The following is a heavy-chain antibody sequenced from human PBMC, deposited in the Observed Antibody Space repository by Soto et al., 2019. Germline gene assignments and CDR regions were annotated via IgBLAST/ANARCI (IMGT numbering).Heavy chain of an antibody. CDR3: ARSDYYYGMDV. Sequence: GESVTISCKVSGYSFTSYGIRWVLQMPGKGLECMGRIDPSDSYTNYSPSFQGHVTISADKSISTAYLQWSSLKASDTAMYYCARSDYYYGMDVWGQGTTVTVSS. CDR2: IDPSDSYT. CDR1: GYSFTSYG. V-gene: IGHV5-10-1*01. J-gene: IGHJ6*02.